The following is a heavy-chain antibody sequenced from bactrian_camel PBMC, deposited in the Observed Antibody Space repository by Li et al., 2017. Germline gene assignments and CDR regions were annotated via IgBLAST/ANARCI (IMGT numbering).Heavy chain of an antibody. CDR2: RDSDGNT. D-gene: IGHD6*01. Sequence: DVQLVESGGGSVQAGGSLKLTCKVSGYTGGSHCIGWFRQAPGKEREAVAVRDSDGNTEFADSVKGRFSISLENAVNDNGKNTMYLQLNALSPEDTAMYFCVLVPYSCQTWSWAWPRDWGQGTQVTVS. V-gene: IGHV3S66*01. CDR3: VLVPYSCQTWSWAWPRD. J-gene: IGHJ4*01. CDR1: GYTGGSHC.